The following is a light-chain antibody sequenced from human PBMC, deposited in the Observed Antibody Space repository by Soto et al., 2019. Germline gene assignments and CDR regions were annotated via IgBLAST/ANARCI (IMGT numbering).Light chain of an antibody. CDR3: YSYTTSSTYV. V-gene: IGLV2-14*03. CDR1: SSDVGGYNY. Sequence: QSVLTHPPPASGSHLQSVTISCTGTSSDVGGYNYVSWYQHHPAKVPKLMIYHVSNRPSGVSDRFSGSKSGNTASLTISGLQAEDEADYYCYSYTTSSTYVFGTGTKVTVL. J-gene: IGLJ1*01. CDR2: HVS.